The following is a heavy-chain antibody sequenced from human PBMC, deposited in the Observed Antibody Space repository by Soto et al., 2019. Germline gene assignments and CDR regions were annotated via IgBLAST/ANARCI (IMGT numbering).Heavy chain of an antibody. CDR2: IHYTGST. J-gene: IGHJ5*02. CDR1: GGSISSSSSY. D-gene: IGHD3-3*01. V-gene: IGHV4-39*02. CDR3: AALDFYEPVTVFNWFDL. Sequence: SETLSLTCTVSGGSISSSSSYWAFIRQPPGRGLEWIGTIHYTGSTYYNPSFNSRVTIATDTSRNRFSLTLTSVTAADTATYCGAALDFYEPVTVFNWFDLWGQGTQVTVSS.